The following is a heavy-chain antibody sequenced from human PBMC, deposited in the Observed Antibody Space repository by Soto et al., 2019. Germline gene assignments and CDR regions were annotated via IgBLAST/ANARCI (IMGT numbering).Heavy chain of an antibody. CDR2: IWYDGSNK. J-gene: IGHJ6*02. CDR3: ARDIVVVPAAIVGNYYYYYGMDV. D-gene: IGHD2-2*02. CDR1: GFTFSSYG. V-gene: IGHV3-33*01. Sequence: LRLSCAASGFTFSSYGMHWVRQAPGKGLEWVAVIWYDGSNKYYADSVKGRFTISRDNSKNTLYLQMNSLRAEDTAVYYCARDIVVVPAAIVGNYYYYYGMDVWGQGTTVTVSS.